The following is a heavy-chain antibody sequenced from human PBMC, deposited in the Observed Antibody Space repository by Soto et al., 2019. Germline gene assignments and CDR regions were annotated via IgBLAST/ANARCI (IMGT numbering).Heavy chain of an antibody. CDR1: GFTFSSYS. V-gene: IGHV3-21*01. D-gene: IGHD1-26*01. J-gene: IGHJ6*02. CDR2: ISSSSSYI. CDR3: ARDIVLFERWELFYDYYYGMDV. Sequence: NTGGSLRLSCAASGFTFSSYSMNWVRQAPGKGLEWVSSISSSSSYIYYADSVKGRFTISRDNAKNSLYLQMNSLRAEDTAVYYCARDIVLFERWELFYDYYYGMDVWGQGTTVTVSS.